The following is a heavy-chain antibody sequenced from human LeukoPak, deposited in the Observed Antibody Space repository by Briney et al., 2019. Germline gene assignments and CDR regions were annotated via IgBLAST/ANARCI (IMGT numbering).Heavy chain of an antibody. CDR1: GITFSSYG. D-gene: IGHD1-1*01. CDR2: IRYDGSNK. J-gene: IGHJ4*02. V-gene: IGHV3-30*02. CDR3: ARTYNY. Sequence: GGSLRLSCAVSGITFSSYGMHWVRQAPGKGLEWVAFIRYDGSNKFYADSLKGRFTISRDNSKNTLYLQMISLRTEDTAVYYCARTYNYWGQGTLVTVSS.